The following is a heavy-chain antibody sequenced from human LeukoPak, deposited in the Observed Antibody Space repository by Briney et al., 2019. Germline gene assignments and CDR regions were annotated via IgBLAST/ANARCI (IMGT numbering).Heavy chain of an antibody. D-gene: IGHD5-18*01. J-gene: IGHJ6*02. Sequence: GGSLRLSCAASGFTFSSYGLHWVRQAPGKGLEWVAVIWYDGSNKYYADSVKGRFTISRDNSKNTLYLQMNSLRAEDTAVYYCARVDTAMVSFYYYVMDVWGQGTTVTVSS. CDR2: IWYDGSNK. V-gene: IGHV3-33*01. CDR1: GFTFSSYG. CDR3: ARVDTAMVSFYYYVMDV.